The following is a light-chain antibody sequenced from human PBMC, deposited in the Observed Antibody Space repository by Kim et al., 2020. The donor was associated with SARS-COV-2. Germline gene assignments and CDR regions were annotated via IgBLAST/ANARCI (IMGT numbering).Light chain of an antibody. J-gene: IGKJ4*01. CDR1: QGISTY. CDR3: QQSFGRPLT. CDR2: AAS. V-gene: IGKV1-39*01. Sequence: ASVGDRVTITCRASQGISTYLNWYQQKQGEVPNLLVYAASNLQGGVPSMFSGTGSGTDFTLTISSLQLEDFATYYCQQSFGRPLTFGGGTKVDIK.